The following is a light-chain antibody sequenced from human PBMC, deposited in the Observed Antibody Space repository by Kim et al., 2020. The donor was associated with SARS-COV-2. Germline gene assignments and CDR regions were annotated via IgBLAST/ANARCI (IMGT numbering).Light chain of an antibody. CDR3: SSYAGSISPGV. Sequence: QSVTISCTGTSSDVGGYNYVSWYQQHPGEAPKLMIYEVFKRPSGVPDRFSGSKSGNTASLTVSGLQAEDEADYYCSSYAGSISPGVFGGGTQLTVL. J-gene: IGLJ2*01. CDR2: EVF. V-gene: IGLV2-8*01. CDR1: SSDVGGYNY.